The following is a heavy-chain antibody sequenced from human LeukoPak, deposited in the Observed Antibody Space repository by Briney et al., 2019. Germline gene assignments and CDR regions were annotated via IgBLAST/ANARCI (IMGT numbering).Heavy chain of an antibody. V-gene: IGHV3-23*01. D-gene: IGHD3-3*01. J-gene: IGHJ4*02. CDR2: ISGSGGST. CDR1: GFTFSSYA. Sequence: GGSLRLSCAASGFTFSSYAMSWVRQAPGKGLEWVSAISGSGGSTYYADSVKGRFTISRDNSKNTLYLQMNSLRAEDTAVYYCASNGDFWSGYTDYWDQGTLVTVSS. CDR3: ASNGDFWSGYTDY.